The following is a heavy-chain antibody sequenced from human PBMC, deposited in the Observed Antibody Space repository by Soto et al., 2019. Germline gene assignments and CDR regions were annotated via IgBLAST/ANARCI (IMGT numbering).Heavy chain of an antibody. CDR2: INAGNGNT. V-gene: IGHV1-3*01. CDR3: AREQYYDFWSGYYPMSYMDV. CDR1: GYTFTSYA. Sequence: GASVKVSCKASGYTFTSYAMHWVRQAPGQRLEWMGWINAGNGNTKYSQKFQGRVTITRDTSASTAYVELSSLRSEDTAVYCCAREQYYDFWSGYYPMSYMDVWGKGTTVTVSS. J-gene: IGHJ6*03. D-gene: IGHD3-3*01.